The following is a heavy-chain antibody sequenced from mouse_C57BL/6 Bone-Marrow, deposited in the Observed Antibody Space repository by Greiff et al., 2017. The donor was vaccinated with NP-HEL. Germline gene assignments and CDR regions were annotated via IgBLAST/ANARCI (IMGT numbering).Heavy chain of an antibody. D-gene: IGHD3-3*01. CDR1: GYTFTSYW. CDR2: IDPSDSYT. CDR3: ARRAYYIDY. Sequence: LQPGAELVMPGASVKLSCKASGYTFTSYWMHWVKQRPGQGLEWIGEIDPSDSYTNYNQKFKGKSTLTVDKSSSTAYMQLSSLTSEDSAVYYCARRAYYIDYWGQGTTLTVSS. J-gene: IGHJ2*01. V-gene: IGHV1-69*01.